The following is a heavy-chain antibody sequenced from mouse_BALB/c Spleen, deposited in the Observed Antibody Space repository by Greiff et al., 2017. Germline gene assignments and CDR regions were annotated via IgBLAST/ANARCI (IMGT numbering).Heavy chain of an antibody. J-gene: IGHJ2*01. CDR3: ARDGNNYFDY. V-gene: IGHV5-15*02. D-gene: IGHD2-1*01. CDR1: GFTFSDYG. Sequence: EVQGVESGGGLVQPGGSRKLSCAASGFTFSDYGMAWVRQAPGKGPEWVAFISNLAYSIYYADTVTGRFTISRENAKNTLYLEMSSLRSEDTAMYYCARDGNNYFDYWGQGTTLTVSS. CDR2: ISNLAYSI.